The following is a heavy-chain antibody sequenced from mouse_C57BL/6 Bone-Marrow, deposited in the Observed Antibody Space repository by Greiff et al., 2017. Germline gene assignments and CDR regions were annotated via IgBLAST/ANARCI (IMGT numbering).Heavy chain of an antibody. CDR1: GYSITSGYY. CDR2: ISYDGSN. Sequence: EVQLVESGPGLVKPSQSLSLTCSVTGYSITSGYYWNWIRQFPGNKLEWMGYISYDGSNNYNPSLKNRISITRDTSKNQFFLKLNSVTTEDTATYYCARGYYSNPDYWGQGTTLTVSS. J-gene: IGHJ2*01. D-gene: IGHD2-5*01. CDR3: ARGYYSNPDY. V-gene: IGHV3-6*01.